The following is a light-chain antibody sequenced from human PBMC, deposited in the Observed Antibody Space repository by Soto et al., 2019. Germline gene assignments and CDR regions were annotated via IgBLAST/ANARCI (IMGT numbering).Light chain of an antibody. V-gene: IGKV1-13*02. J-gene: IGKJ5*01. Sequence: AIQLTQTPSSLSASVGDRVTITCRASQGISSALAWYQQKPGKAPKLLIYKASSLESGVPSRFSGSGSGTEFTLTISSLQTDDFATYYCQQYNSYPITFGQGTRLEI. CDR2: KAS. CDR3: QQYNSYPIT. CDR1: QGISSA.